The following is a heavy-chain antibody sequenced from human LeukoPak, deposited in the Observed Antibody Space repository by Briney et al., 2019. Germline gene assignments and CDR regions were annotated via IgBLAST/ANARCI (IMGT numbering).Heavy chain of an antibody. CDR3: AREDDAFDI. V-gene: IGHV3-7*01. J-gene: IGHJ3*02. CDR1: GFSLSRYW. Sequence: GGSLRLSCAASGFSLSRYWMSWVRQAPGKGLEWVANMKQDGSEKKYVDSVKGRFTISRDNTKNSLYLQMNSLRVEDTAVYYCAREDDAFDIWGQGTMVTVSS. CDR2: MKQDGSEK.